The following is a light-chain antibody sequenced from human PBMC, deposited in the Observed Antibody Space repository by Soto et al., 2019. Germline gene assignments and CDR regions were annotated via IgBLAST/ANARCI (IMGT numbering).Light chain of an antibody. CDR1: SSDIGTYNF. V-gene: IGLV2-11*01. Sequence: QSALTQPRSVSGSPGQSVTFSCIGTSSDIGTYNFVSWYQQNPGKAPKLLIYDVTKRPSGVPDRFSGSKSGNTASLTISGLQSEHEADYYCCSYAVANTLVFGGGTKLTVL. CDR3: CSYAVANTLV. CDR2: DVT. J-gene: IGLJ3*02.